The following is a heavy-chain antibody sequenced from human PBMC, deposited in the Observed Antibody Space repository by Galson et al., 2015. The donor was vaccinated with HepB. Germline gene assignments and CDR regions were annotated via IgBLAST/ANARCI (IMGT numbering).Heavy chain of an antibody. CDR3: AKERSSISGVILVADSGMDV. CDR2: VSHDGNDK. D-gene: IGHD3-3*01. J-gene: IGHJ6*02. CDR1: GFTFSSHA. Sequence: SLRLSCAASGFTFSSHAMHWVRQAPGKGLEWVAIVSHDGNDKFYPDSVKGRFTISRDNSNNTVFLYMNNLRPEDTAVYYCAKERSSISGVILVADSGMDVWGQGTTVTVSS. V-gene: IGHV3-30*18.